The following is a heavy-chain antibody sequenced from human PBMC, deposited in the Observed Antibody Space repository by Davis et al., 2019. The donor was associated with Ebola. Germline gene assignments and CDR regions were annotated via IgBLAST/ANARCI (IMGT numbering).Heavy chain of an antibody. CDR3: ASLYYYDSSGYYPN. V-gene: IGHV1-69*13. CDR2: IIPIFGTA. J-gene: IGHJ4*02. CDR1: GGTFSSYA. D-gene: IGHD3-22*01. Sequence: SVKVSCKASGGTFSSYAISWVRQAPGQGLEWMGGIIPIFGTANYAQKFQGRVTITADESTSTAYMELSSLRSEDTAVYYCASLYYYDSSGYYPNWGQGTLVTVSS.